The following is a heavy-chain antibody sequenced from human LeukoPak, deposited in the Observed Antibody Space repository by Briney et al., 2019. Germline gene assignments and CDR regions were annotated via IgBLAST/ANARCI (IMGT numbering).Heavy chain of an antibody. CDR3: ARAEEWELYFDY. J-gene: IGHJ4*02. Sequence: SQTLSLTCTVSGGSISSGDYYWSWIRQPPGKGLEWVGYIYYSGSTYYNPCLMSRVTISVDTSKNQFSLKLSSVTAADTAVYYCARAEEWELYFDYWGQGTLVTVSS. D-gene: IGHD1-26*01. CDR2: IYYSGST. CDR1: GGSISSGDYY. V-gene: IGHV4-30-4*08.